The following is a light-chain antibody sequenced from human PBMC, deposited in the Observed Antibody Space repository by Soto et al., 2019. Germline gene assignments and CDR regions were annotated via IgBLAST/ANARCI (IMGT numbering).Light chain of an antibody. J-gene: IGKJ1*01. Sequence: DIQMTQSPSSLSASVGDRVTITCRASQGISNYLAWYQQKPGKVPKLLIYAASTLQSGVPSRFSGSGSGTYFTLTISSLQPEDVATYYWQKYNSAAWTFGQGNKVEIK. CDR3: QKYNSAAWT. CDR1: QGISNY. V-gene: IGKV1-27*01. CDR2: AAS.